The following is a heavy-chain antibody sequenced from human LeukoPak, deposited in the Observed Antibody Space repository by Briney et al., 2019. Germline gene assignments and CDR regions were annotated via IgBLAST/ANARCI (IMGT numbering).Heavy chain of an antibody. D-gene: IGHD3-10*01. CDR3: ARDPNYYGSGSYGMDV. CDR1: AFTLRTYA. V-gene: IGHV3-23*01. Sequence: GGSLRLSCAASAFTLRTYAMTWVRQAPGKGLEWVSTISGGGGSTYYADSVKGRFTISRDNSKNTLYLQMNSLRAEDTAVYYCARDPNYYGSGSYGMDVWGQGTTVTVSS. J-gene: IGHJ6*02. CDR2: ISGGGGST.